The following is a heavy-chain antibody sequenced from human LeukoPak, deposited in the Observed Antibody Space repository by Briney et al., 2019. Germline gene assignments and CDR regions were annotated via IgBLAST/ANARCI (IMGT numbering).Heavy chain of an antibody. Sequence: GGSLRLSCAASGFTVSGNYMSWVRQAPGKGLEWVSSISSSSSYIYYADSVKGRFIISRDNAKNSLYLQMNSLRAEDTAVYYCARDSSGGSCYDYWGQGTLVTVSS. D-gene: IGHD2-15*01. CDR3: ARDSSGGSCYDY. CDR2: ISSSSSYI. V-gene: IGHV3-21*01. CDR1: GFTVSGNY. J-gene: IGHJ4*02.